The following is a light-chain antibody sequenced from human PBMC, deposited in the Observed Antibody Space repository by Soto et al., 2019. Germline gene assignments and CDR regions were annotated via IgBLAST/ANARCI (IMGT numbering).Light chain of an antibody. V-gene: IGLV6-57*01. CDR1: SGSIAANY. Sequence: NFMLTQPHSLSESPGKTITISCTRSSGSIAANYVQWYRQRPGSSPTLVMYVDNQRPSGVPDRFSGSIDRSSNSAFLTISGLRAEDEADYYCQSYDSRDIWVFGGGTKVTVL. CDR3: QSYDSRDIWV. J-gene: IGLJ3*02. CDR2: VDN.